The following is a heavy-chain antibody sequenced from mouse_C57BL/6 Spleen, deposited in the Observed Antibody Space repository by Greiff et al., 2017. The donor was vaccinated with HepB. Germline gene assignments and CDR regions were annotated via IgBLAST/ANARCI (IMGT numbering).Heavy chain of an antibody. J-gene: IGHJ3*01. Sequence: QVQLKESGPELVKPGASVKISCKASGYAFSSSWMNWVKQRPGKGLEWIGRIYPGDGDTNYNGKFKGKATLTADKSSSTAYMQLSSLTSEDSAVYFCARDGNYALFAYWGQGTLVTVSA. CDR2: IYPGDGDT. V-gene: IGHV1-82*01. CDR3: ARDGNYALFAY. CDR1: GYAFSSSW. D-gene: IGHD2-1*01.